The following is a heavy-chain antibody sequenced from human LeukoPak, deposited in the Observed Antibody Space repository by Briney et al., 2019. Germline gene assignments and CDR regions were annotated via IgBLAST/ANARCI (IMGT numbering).Heavy chain of an antibody. CDR2: IKEDGSEK. V-gene: IGHV3-7*01. J-gene: IGHJ4*02. D-gene: IGHD6-19*01. CDR3: ACTIAVGY. CDR1: GFNFSGYW. Sequence: GGSLGLSCAASGFNFSGYWMTWVRLAPGQGLEWVANIKEDGSEKHYADSVKGRFTISRDNAKNSLYLQMDTLRFEDTAVYYCACTIAVGYWGRGTLVTVSS.